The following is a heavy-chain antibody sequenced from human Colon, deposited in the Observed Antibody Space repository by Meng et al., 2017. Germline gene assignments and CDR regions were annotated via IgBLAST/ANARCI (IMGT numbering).Heavy chain of an antibody. D-gene: IGHD3-10*02. CDR2: TYYRSKYYN. CDR3: ARDWGDVRGGFDF. Sequence: VQLQQSRPGLGKPSPTLPLTCAISGDSVSSNSAAWNWIRQSPSRGLEWLGRTYYRSKYYNDYALSVKSRITINPDTSKNQFSLQLNSVTPEDTAIYYCARDWGDVRGGFDFWGQGTLVTVSS. V-gene: IGHV6-1*01. CDR1: GDSVSSNSAA. J-gene: IGHJ4*02.